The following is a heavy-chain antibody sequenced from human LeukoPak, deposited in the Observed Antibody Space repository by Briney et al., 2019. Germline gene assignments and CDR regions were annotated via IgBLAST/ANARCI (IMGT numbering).Heavy chain of an antibody. Sequence: PGGSLRLSCAASGFTFSSYEMNWVRQAPGKGLEWVSYISSSGSTIYYADSVKRRFTISRDNAKNSLYLQMNSLRAEDTAVYYCARDFSPPSGWTEYFQHWGQGTLVTVSS. CDR1: GFTFSSYE. V-gene: IGHV3-48*03. J-gene: IGHJ1*01. D-gene: IGHD6-19*01. CDR3: ARDFSPPSGWTEYFQH. CDR2: ISSSGSTI.